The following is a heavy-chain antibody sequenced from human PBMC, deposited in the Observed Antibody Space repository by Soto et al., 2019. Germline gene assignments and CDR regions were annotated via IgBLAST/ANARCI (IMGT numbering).Heavy chain of an antibody. Sequence: SETLSLTCTVSGGSISSYYWSWIRQPPGKGLEWIGYIYYSGSTNYNPSLKSRVTISVDTSKNQFSLKLSSVTAADTAVYYCARGYCSGGSCYFLHAFDIWGQGTMVTVSS. CDR3: ARGYCSGGSCYFLHAFDI. J-gene: IGHJ3*02. CDR1: GGSISSYY. CDR2: IYYSGST. D-gene: IGHD2-15*01. V-gene: IGHV4-59*01.